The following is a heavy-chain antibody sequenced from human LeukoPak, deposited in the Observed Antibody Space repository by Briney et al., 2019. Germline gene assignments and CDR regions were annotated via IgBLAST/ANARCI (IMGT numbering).Heavy chain of an antibody. CDR2: IGSSGSII. D-gene: IGHD6-6*01. CDR1: RFTFSTYE. J-gene: IGHJ4*02. CDR3: ATTGGSTWYYFDY. V-gene: IGHV3-48*03. Sequence: GGSLRLSCAASRFTFSTYEMSWVRQAPGKGLEWISYIGSSGSIIYYADSVKGRFTISRDNARNSLYLQMNSLRAEDMAVYYCATTGGSTWYYFDYWGQGALVTVSS.